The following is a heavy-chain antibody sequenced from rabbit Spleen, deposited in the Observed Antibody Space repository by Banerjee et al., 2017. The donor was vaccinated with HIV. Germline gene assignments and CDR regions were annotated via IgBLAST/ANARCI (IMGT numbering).Heavy chain of an antibody. Sequence: QEQLVESGGGLVQPGASLTLTCTASGFSFSSYYMNWVRQAPGKGLEWIGYIDPIFGITYYANWVNGRFSISRENAQNTVFLQMTSLTAADTATYFCARDGAGGSYFALWGPGTLVTVS. D-gene: IGHD8-1*01. CDR2: IDPIFGIT. CDR3: ARDGAGGSYFAL. V-gene: IGHV1S47*01. CDR1: GFSFSSYY. J-gene: IGHJ4*01.